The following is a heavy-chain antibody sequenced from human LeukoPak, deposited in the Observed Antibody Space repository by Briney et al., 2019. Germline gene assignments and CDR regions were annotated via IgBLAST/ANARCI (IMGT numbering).Heavy chain of an antibody. CDR2: VYYSGST. Sequence: SETLSLTCNVSGGFISSHYWTWIRQPPGKGLEWIGYVYYSGSTNYNPSLKGRVTISVDTSNNQFSLKLTSVTAADTAVYYCARGYRGGVYYYYYGMDVWGQGTTVTVSS. D-gene: IGHD1-26*01. CDR3: ARGYRGGVYYYYYGMDV. V-gene: IGHV4-59*11. J-gene: IGHJ6*02. CDR1: GGFISSHY.